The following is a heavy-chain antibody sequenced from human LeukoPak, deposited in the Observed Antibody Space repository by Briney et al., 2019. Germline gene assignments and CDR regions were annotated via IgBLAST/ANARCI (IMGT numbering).Heavy chain of an antibody. J-gene: IGHJ4*02. CDR3: ARVDGSSIPHNGGIAARLYLRY. CDR1: GYTFTSYY. V-gene: IGHV1-46*01. D-gene: IGHD6-6*01. Sequence: ASVKVSCKASGYTFTSYYMHWVRQAPGQGLEWMGIINPSGGSTSYAQKFQGRVTMTRDTSTSTVYMELSSLRSEDTAVYYCARVDGSSIPHNGGIAARLYLRYWGQGTLVTVSS. CDR2: INPSGGST.